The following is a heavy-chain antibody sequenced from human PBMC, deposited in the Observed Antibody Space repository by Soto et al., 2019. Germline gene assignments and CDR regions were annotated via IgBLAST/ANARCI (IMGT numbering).Heavy chain of an antibody. D-gene: IGHD6-19*01. J-gene: IGHJ6*02. CDR3: AKVDSSGWYRGVYYYYGMDV. V-gene: IGHV3-30*18. Sequence: PGGSLRLSCAASGFTFSSYGMHWVRQAPGKGLEGVAVISYDGSNKYYADSVKGRFTISRDNSKNTLYLQMNSLRAEDTAVYYCAKVDSSGWYRGVYYYYGMDVWGQGTTVTVSS. CDR1: GFTFSSYG. CDR2: ISYDGSNK.